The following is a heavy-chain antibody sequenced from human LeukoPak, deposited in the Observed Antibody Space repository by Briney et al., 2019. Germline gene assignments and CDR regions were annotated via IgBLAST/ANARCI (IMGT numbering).Heavy chain of an antibody. J-gene: IGHJ4*02. CDR2: IHYSGTT. CDR3: ARHEEEDGYNAKTFDY. D-gene: IGHD5-24*01. Sequence: SETLSLTCTVSGGSISSSSNYWGWVRQPPGKGLEGIGSIHYSGTTYYNPSLKSRVTISVDPPKNQLSLRLSSVTAADTAVYYCARHEEEDGYNAKTFDYWGQGTLVTVSS. CDR1: GGSISSSSNY. V-gene: IGHV4-39*01.